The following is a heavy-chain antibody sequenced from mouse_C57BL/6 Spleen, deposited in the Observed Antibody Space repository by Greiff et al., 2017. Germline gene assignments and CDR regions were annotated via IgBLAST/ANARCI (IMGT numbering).Heavy chain of an antibody. D-gene: IGHD2-3*01. CDR1: GFTFSSYA. CDR3: ARDPFDGYYVDYYAMDY. J-gene: IGHJ4*01. Sequence: EVKLMESGGGLVKPGGSLKLSCAASGFTFSSYAMSWVRQTPEKRLEWVATISDGGSYTYYPDNVKGRFTLSRDNAKNNLYLQMSHLKSEDTAMYDCARDPFDGYYVDYYAMDYWGQGTSVTVSS. V-gene: IGHV5-4*01. CDR2: ISDGGSYT.